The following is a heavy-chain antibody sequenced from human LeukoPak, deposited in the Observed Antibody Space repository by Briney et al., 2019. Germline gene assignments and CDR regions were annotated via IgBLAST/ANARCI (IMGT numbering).Heavy chain of an antibody. CDR1: GFTFSNHG. CDR2: IRYDGITK. V-gene: IGHV3-30*02. CDR3: ARDSEGVTGTTSWFDP. J-gene: IGHJ5*02. D-gene: IGHD1-7*01. Sequence: TGGSLRLSCTASGFTFSNHGMHWVRQAPGKGLEWVAFIRYDGITKYYADSVKGRFTISRDNSKNTLYLQMNSLRPEDTAVYYCARDSEGVTGTTSWFDPWGQGTLVTVSS.